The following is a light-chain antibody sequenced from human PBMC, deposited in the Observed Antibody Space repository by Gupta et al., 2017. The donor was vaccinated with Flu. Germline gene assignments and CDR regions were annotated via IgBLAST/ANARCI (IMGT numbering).Light chain of an antibody. CDR1: SSNIGSNT. CDR2: NNS. J-gene: IGLJ2*01. Sequence: VTISCSGSSSNIGSNTVNLYQQFPGTAPKLLIYNNSQRPSGVPDRFSGSKSGTSASLAISGLQAEDEADYYCEAWDDTLNGARVFGGGTKLTVL. V-gene: IGLV1-44*01. CDR3: EAWDDTLNGARV.